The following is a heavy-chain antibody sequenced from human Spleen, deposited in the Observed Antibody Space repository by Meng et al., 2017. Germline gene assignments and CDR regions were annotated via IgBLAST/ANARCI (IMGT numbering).Heavy chain of an antibody. CDR3: ARDWYRDNYYYGMDV. CDR1: GFTFSSYE. D-gene: IGHD4-17*01. CDR2: ISSSGTTI. J-gene: IGHJ6*02. V-gene: IGHV3-48*03. Sequence: GESLKISCAASGFTFSSYELTWVRQAPGKGLEWVSYISSSGTTIYYADSVKGRFTISRDNAENSLYLQMNSLRAGDTGLYYCARDWYRDNYYYGMDVWGQGTTVTVSS.